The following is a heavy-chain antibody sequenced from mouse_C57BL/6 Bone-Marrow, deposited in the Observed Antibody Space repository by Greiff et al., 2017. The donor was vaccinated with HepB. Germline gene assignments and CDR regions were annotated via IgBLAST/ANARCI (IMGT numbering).Heavy chain of an antibody. J-gene: IGHJ2*01. CDR1: GYSITSGYY. CDR3: ARDYPVDY. V-gene: IGHV3-6*01. Sequence: EVQLQESGPGLVKPSQSLSLTCSVTGYSITSGYYWNWIRQFPGNKLEWMGYISYDGSNNYNPSLKNRISITRDTSKNQFFLKLNSVTTEDTATYYCARDYPVDYWGQGTTLTVSS. CDR2: ISYDGSN.